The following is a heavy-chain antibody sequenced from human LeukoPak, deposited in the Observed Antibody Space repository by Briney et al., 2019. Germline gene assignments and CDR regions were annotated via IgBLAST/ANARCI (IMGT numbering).Heavy chain of an antibody. D-gene: IGHD6-13*01. Sequence: GGSLRLSCAGSGFIFSNYRMHWARQAPGKGLEWVANIKQDGSEKYYVDSVKGRFTISRDNAKNSLYLQMNSLRAEDTAVYYCTRTSVATAGDYWGQGTLVTVSS. CDR1: GFIFSNYR. CDR3: TRTSVATAGDY. J-gene: IGHJ4*02. CDR2: IKQDGSEK. V-gene: IGHV3-7*04.